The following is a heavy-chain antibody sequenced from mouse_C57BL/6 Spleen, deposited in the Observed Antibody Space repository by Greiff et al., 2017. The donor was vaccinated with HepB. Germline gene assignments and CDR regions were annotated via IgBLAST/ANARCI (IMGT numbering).Heavy chain of an antibody. V-gene: IGHV1-72*01. CDR2: IDPNSGGT. CDR1: GYTFTSYW. J-gene: IGHJ4*01. D-gene: IGHD2-4*01. Sequence: QVQLQQPGAELVKPGASVKLSFKASGYTFTSYWMHWVKQRPVRGLEWIGRIDPNSGGTKYNEKFTSKATLTVDKPSSTAYMQLSSLTSEDSAVYYCARWDYDRIYYAMDYWGQGTSVTVSS. CDR3: ARWDYDRIYYAMDY.